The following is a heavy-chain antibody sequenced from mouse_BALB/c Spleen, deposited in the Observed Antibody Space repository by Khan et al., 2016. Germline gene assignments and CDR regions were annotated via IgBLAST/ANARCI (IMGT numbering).Heavy chain of an antibody. D-gene: IGHD1-2*01. J-gene: IGHJ1*01. CDR1: GFSLTNYG. V-gene: IGHV2-9*02. Sequence: QVQLKESGPGLVAPSQSLSITCTVSGFSLTNYGVHWVRQPPGKGLEWLGVIWAGGSTDYDSALMSRLSINKDNSKSQVFLKVNSLQTDDTAISYCARENTTADGYFDVWGAGTTVTVSS. CDR2: IWAGGST. CDR3: ARENTTADGYFDV.